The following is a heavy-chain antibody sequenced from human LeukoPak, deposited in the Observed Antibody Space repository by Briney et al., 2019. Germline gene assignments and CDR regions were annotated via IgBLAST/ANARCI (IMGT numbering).Heavy chain of an antibody. CDR2: ISAYNGNT. D-gene: IGHD6-13*01. CDR1: GYTFTSYG. CDR3: AKDAGAAAGTTYFQH. J-gene: IGHJ1*01. Sequence: ASVKVSCKASGYTFTSYGISWVRQAPGQGLEWMGWISAYNGNTNYAQKLQGRVTMTTDTSTSTAYMELRSLRSDDTAVYYCAKDAGAAAGTTYFQHWGQGTLVTVSS. V-gene: IGHV1-18*01.